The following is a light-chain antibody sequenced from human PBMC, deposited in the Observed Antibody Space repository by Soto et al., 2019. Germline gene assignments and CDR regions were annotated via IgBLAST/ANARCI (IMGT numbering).Light chain of an antibody. CDR3: SSYTGTSPPLV. J-gene: IGLJ3*02. Sequence: QSALTQPASVSGSPGQSITISCTGTSSDVGSYNLVSWYQQHPGKAPKLMISEVSNRPSGVSNRFSGSKSGNTASLTISGLQAEDEADSYCSSYTGTSPPLVFGGGTKVTVL. V-gene: IGLV2-14*02. CDR1: SSDVGSYNL. CDR2: EVS.